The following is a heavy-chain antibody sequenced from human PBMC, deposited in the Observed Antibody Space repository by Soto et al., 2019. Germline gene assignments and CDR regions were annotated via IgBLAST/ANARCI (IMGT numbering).Heavy chain of an antibody. CDR2: IYSGGST. CDR3: ARGSGAGYYYYYMDV. Sequence: GGSLRLSCAASGFTVSSNYVSWVRQAPGKGLEWVSVIYSGGSTYYADSVKGRFTISRHNSRNTLYLQMNSLRAEDTAVYYCARGSGAGYYYYYMDVWGKGTTVTVSS. V-gene: IGHV3-53*04. J-gene: IGHJ6*03. D-gene: IGHD3-10*01. CDR1: GFTVSSNY.